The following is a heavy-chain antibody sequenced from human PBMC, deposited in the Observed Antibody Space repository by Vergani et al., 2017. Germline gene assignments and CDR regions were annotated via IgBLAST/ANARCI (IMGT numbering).Heavy chain of an antibody. Sequence: QVQLQESGPGLVKPSETLSLTCTVSGGSISSYYWSWVRQPPGKGLEWIGNIYYSGSTNYNASLKSRVTISVDTSKNQFSLKLSSVTAAYTAVYYCAREDPDSTHDYWGQGTLVTVSS. V-gene: IGHV4-59*01. CDR2: IYYSGST. CDR3: AREDPDSTHDY. CDR1: GGSISSYY. J-gene: IGHJ4*02. D-gene: IGHD2-2*01.